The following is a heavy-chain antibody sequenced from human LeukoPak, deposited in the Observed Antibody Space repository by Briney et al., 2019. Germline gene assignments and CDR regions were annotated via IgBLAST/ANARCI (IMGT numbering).Heavy chain of an antibody. D-gene: IGHD3-3*01. CDR2: ISGSGGST. CDR1: GFTFSSYA. CDR3: AKDRLDTIFGVVTASFDY. Sequence: PGGSLRLSCAASGFTFSSYAMSWVRQAPGKGLEWVSAISGSGGSTYYADSVKGRFTISRDNSKNTLYLQMNSLRAEDTAVYYCAKDRLDTIFGVVTASFDYWGQGTLVTVSS. V-gene: IGHV3-23*01. J-gene: IGHJ4*02.